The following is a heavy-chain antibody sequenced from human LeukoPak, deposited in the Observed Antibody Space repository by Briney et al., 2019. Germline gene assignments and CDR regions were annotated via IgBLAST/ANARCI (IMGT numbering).Heavy chain of an antibody. Sequence: PGGSLRLSCAVSGFSFRTYFFPWVRQDPGKGLVWVSRISSDGRGTFYADSVRGRFTISRDNDKNTVSMQMNSLRVEDTAVHYCARETQGSGLRAPDYWGRGALVTVSS. J-gene: IGHJ4*02. V-gene: IGHV3-74*01. CDR3: ARETQGSGLRAPDY. D-gene: IGHD3-16*01. CDR2: ISSDGRGT. CDR1: GFSFRTYF.